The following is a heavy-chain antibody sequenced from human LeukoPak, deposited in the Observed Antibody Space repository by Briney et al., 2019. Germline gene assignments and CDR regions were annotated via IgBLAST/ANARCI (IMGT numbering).Heavy chain of an antibody. V-gene: IGHV1-46*01. Sequence: ASVKVSCKASGYTFTSYYMHWVRQAPGQGLEWMGIINPSGGSTNYAQKFQGRVTITADESTSTAYMELSSLRSEDTAVYYCASPSGDTAMAYIYYGMDVWGQGTTVTVSS. CDR2: INPSGGST. CDR3: ASPSGDTAMAYIYYGMDV. J-gene: IGHJ6*02. CDR1: GYTFTSYY. D-gene: IGHD5-18*01.